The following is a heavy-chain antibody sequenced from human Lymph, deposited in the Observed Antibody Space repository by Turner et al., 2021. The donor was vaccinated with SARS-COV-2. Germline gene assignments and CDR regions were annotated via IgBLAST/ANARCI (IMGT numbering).Heavy chain of an antibody. Sequence: QVQLVESGGGVVQPGRSLRLSCAASGFTFSSYAMHWVRQAPGKGLEWVAGISFDGNNKYYTDSVKGRFTISRDNSENTLYLQLNSLRPEDTAVYYCARGDYYGSGTYPGKTFDYWGQGTLVTVSS. D-gene: IGHD3-10*01. CDR1: GFTFSSYA. V-gene: IGHV3-30-3*01. CDR2: ISFDGNNK. CDR3: ARGDYYGSGTYPGKTFDY. J-gene: IGHJ4*02.